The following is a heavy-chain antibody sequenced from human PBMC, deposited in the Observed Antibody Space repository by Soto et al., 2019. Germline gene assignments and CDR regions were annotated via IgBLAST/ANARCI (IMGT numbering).Heavy chain of an antibody. V-gene: IGHV4-39*01. Sequence: QLQLQESGPGLVKPSETLSLTCSVSDDSINSDKYYWGWIRQPPGKGLEWIGSIYYRGNAYYNPSLPTRVTISLDKCNSQFSLELNSVTAADSAVYFCARLEGMATISYYFDFWGPGALVTVSS. CDR2: IYYRGNA. J-gene: IGHJ4*02. CDR1: DDSINSDKYY. CDR3: ARLEGMATISYYFDF. D-gene: IGHD2-8*01.